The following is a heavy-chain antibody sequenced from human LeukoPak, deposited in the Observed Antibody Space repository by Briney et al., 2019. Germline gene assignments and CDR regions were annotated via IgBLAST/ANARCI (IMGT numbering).Heavy chain of an antibody. CDR1: GFTLRSYG. CDR3: ARVQPNGLDGMDV. CDR2: ISGSGDNT. V-gene: IGHV3-23*01. D-gene: IGHD4/OR15-4a*01. Sequence: GGSLRLSCAASGFTLRSYGMSWVRQAPGKGLEWVSVISGSGDNTDYADSVKGRFTISRDNSKNTLYLQMNSLRAEDTAVYYCARVQPNGLDGMDVWGQGTTVTVSS. J-gene: IGHJ6*02.